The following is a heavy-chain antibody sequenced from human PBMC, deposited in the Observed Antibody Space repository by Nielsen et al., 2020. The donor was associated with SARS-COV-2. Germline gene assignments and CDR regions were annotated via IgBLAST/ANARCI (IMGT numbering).Heavy chain of an antibody. J-gene: IGHJ6*02. CDR1: GFTFSTYT. D-gene: IGHD4-17*01. V-gene: IGHV3-23*01. CDR2: ISGSGRTP. Sequence: GGSLRLSCAASGFTFSTYTMNWVRQAPGKGLEWVSAISGSGRTPYYADSVKGRFTISRDNSENSLYLQMNSLRAEDTAVYYCAKDGVIGYGDYPDYYGLDVWGQGTTVTVSS. CDR3: AKDGVIGYGDYPDYYGLDV.